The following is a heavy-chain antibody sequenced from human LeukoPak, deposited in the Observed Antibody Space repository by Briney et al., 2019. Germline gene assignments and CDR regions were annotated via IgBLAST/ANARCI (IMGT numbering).Heavy chain of an antibody. CDR2: ISSSSSYS. CDR1: GIPFSDYY. D-gene: IGHD6-13*01. V-gene: IGHV3-11*03. CDR3: AAGTAADF. J-gene: IGHJ4*02. Sequence: GGSLRLSCIVSGIPFSDYYMNWIRQAPGRGLEWISYISSSSSYSDYADSVKGRFTISRDNAKSALYLQLNSLRLEDTAVYYCAAGTAADFWGQGTLVTVSS.